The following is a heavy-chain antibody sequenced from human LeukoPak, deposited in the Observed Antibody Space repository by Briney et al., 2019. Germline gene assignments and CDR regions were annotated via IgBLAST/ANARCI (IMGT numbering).Heavy chain of an antibody. D-gene: IGHD2-2*01. CDR3: ARTNRDIVVVPAAKRFGGFWFDP. CDR2: IKQDGSEK. J-gene: IGHJ5*02. V-gene: IGHV3-7*01. Sequence: GGSLRLSCAASGFTFSSYWMSWVRQAPGKGLEWVANIKQDGSEKYYVDSVKGRFTISRDNAKNSLYLQMNSLRAEDTAVYYCARTNRDIVVVPAAKRFGGFWFDPWGQGTLVTVSS. CDR1: GFTFSSYW.